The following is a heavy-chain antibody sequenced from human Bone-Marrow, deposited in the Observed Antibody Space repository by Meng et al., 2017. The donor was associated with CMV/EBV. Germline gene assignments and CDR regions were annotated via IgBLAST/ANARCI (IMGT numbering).Heavy chain of an antibody. CDR3: ARGPHPSYCSSTSCYTWFDP. CDR2: INHSGST. J-gene: IGHJ5*02. D-gene: IGHD2-2*02. V-gene: IGHV4-34*01. Sequence: SETLSLTCAVYGGSFSGYYWSWIRQPPGKGLEWIGEINHSGSTNYNPSLKSRVTISVDTSKNQFSLKLGPVTAADTAVYYCARGPHPSYCSSTSCYTWFDPWGQGTLVTVSS. CDR1: GGSFSGYY.